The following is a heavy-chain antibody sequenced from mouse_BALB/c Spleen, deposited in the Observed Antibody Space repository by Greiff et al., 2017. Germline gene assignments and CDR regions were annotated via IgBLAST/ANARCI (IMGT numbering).Heavy chain of an antibody. Sequence: EVKLMESGGDLVKPGGSLKLSCAASGFTFSSYGMSWVRQTPDKRLEWVATISSGGSYTYYPDSVKGRFTISRDNAKNTLYLQMSSLKSEDTAMYYCARLYYGSSYRFAYWGQGTLVTVSA. CDR3: ARLYYGSSYRFAY. V-gene: IGHV5-6*01. CDR2: ISSGGSYT. D-gene: IGHD1-1*01. CDR1: GFTFSSYG. J-gene: IGHJ3*01.